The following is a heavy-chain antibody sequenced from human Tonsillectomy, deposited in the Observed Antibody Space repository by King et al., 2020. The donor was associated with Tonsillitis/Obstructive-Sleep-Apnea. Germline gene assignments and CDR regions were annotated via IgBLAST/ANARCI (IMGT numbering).Heavy chain of an antibody. Sequence: VQLVESGGGVVQPGRSLRLSCAASGFTFSRYAMHWVRQAPGKGLEWVAVIAYDGNNKYYADSVKGRFTISRDNSKNTLYLQMNSLRPEDTAVYFCSRGPAGLVIPSTMYFDYWGQGTLVTVSS. V-gene: IGHV3-30*04. CDR1: GFTFSRYA. CDR3: SRGPAGLVIPSTMYFDY. CDR2: IAYDGNNK. J-gene: IGHJ4*02. D-gene: IGHD3-16*02.